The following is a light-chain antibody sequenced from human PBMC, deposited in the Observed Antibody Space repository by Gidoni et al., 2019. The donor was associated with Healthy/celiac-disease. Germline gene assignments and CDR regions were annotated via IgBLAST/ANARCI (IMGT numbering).Light chain of an antibody. CDR2: AAS. CDR3: QQSYSTPWT. Sequence: EIQMTQSPSSLAASVGDRVTITCRASQSISSYLNWYQQKPGKAPKLLIYAASSLQSGAQSMFSGSGSGTDFTLTISSLQPEDFATYYCQQSYSTPWTFGQGTKVEIK. V-gene: IGKV1-39*01. J-gene: IGKJ1*01. CDR1: QSISSY.